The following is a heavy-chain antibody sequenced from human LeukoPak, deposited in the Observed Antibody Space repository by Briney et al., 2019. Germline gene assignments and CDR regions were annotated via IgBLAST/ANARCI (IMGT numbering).Heavy chain of an antibody. D-gene: IGHD1-26*01. CDR2: INLDGSDK. J-gene: IGHJ3*02. V-gene: IGHV3-7*01. Sequence: GGSLRLSCAASGFTFSSYWMSWVRQTPGKGLEWVANINLDGSDKYYVDSVKGRFTISRDNAKNSLYLQMNSLRAEDTAVYYCAIQDSGSYYGYAFDIWGQGTMVTVSS. CDR3: AIQDSGSYYGYAFDI. CDR1: GFTFSSYW.